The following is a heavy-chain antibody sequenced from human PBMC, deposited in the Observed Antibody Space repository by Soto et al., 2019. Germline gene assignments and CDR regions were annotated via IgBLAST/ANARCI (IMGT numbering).Heavy chain of an antibody. CDR2: IYYSGST. Sequence: SETLSLTCTVSGGSISSYYWSWIRQPPGKGLEWIGYIYYSGSTNYNPSLKSRVTISVDTSKNQFSLKLSSVTAADTAVYYCASGYCSSTSCYANYYYMDVWGKGTTVTVSS. V-gene: IGHV4-59*01. CDR1: GGSISSYY. D-gene: IGHD2-2*01. CDR3: ASGYCSSTSCYANYYYMDV. J-gene: IGHJ6*03.